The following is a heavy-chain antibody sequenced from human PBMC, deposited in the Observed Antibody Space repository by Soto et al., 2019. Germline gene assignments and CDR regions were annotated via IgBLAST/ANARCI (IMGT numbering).Heavy chain of an antibody. V-gene: IGHV1-2*02. J-gene: IGHJ4*02. CDR3: ARHRFTSGSDYFDS. CDR1: GYTFTDYN. Sequence: ASVKVSCKASGYTFTDYNLHWVRQAPGQGLEWLGSINPRNGDTFFARKFQSRVTMTRDTSITTVYMRLTSLTSPDTTIYYCARHRFTSGSDYFDSWGQGTLVTVSS. D-gene: IGHD6-19*01. CDR2: INPRNGDT.